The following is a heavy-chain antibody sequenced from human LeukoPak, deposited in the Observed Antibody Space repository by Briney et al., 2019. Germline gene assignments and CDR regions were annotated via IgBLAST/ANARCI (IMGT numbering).Heavy chain of an antibody. V-gene: IGHV5-51*04. CDR2: IYPGDSDT. CDR3: ASTSSSWFLGIY. J-gene: IGHJ4*02. D-gene: IGHD6-13*01. Sequence: GESLKISCKGSAHRLTAFWIGWVRQMPGKGLEWMGIIYPGDSDTRYNPAFQGQVTISADKPTKTAYLQWNSLKASDTAMYYCASTSSSWFLGIYWGQGTLVTVSS. CDR1: AHRLTAFW.